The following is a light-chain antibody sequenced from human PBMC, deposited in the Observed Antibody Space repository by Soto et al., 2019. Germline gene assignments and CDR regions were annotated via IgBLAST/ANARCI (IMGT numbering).Light chain of an antibody. Sequence: QSALTQPASVSGSPGQSITISCTGTSSDIGSYNYVSWYQQYPGKAPKLMIYDVSNRPSGVSNRFSGSKSGNTASLTISGLRTEDEADYYCNSYTGTISRYVFGTGTKLTVL. CDR3: NSYTGTISRYV. CDR2: DVS. J-gene: IGLJ1*01. V-gene: IGLV2-14*01. CDR1: SSDIGSYNY.